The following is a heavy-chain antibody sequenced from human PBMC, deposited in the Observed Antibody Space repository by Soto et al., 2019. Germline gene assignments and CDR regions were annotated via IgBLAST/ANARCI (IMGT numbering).Heavy chain of an antibody. V-gene: IGHV4-59*08. J-gene: IGHJ6*02. D-gene: IGHD3-10*01. CDR1: GDSISSYY. CDR2: IYYTGST. Sequence: QVQLQESGPGLVRPSETLSLSCIVSGDSISSYYWSWIRQSPGNGLEWIGHIYYTGSTTYNPSLRSRATISIDTSKTQFSLELNSVTAADTAVYFCARHVFGSEYFYGLSVWGQGTTVTVSS. CDR3: ARHVFGSEYFYGLSV.